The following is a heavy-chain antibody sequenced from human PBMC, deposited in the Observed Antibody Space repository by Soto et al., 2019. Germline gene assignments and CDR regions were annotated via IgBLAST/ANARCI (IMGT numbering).Heavy chain of an antibody. CDR2: IRSGGGST. CDR1: GLTFSSYA. Sequence: EVQLLESGGGLVQPGGSLRLSCVASGLTFSSYAMRWVRQGPGKWLEWVSVIRSGGGSTYYADSVKGRFTISRDNSKNTFYLRMNNLRADDTAVYFCAKYWQEVAGFGMDVWGQGTTVTVSS. V-gene: IGHV3-23*01. D-gene: IGHD6-19*01. CDR3: AKYWQEVAGFGMDV. J-gene: IGHJ6*01.